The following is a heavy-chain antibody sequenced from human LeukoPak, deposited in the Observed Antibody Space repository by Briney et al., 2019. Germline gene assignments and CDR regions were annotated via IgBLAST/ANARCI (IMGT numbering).Heavy chain of an antibody. Sequence: ASVKVSCKASGYTFTGYYMHWVRRAPGQGLEWMGWINPFNGGTQYAQKFEGRVTMTRDTSISTAYMELSRLRSDDTAVYYCARDHCTSTGCYEDYYYGMDVWGQGTTVTVSS. CDR1: GYTFTGYY. CDR2: INPFNGGT. J-gene: IGHJ6*02. D-gene: IGHD2-2*01. V-gene: IGHV1-2*02. CDR3: ARDHCTSTGCYEDYYYGMDV.